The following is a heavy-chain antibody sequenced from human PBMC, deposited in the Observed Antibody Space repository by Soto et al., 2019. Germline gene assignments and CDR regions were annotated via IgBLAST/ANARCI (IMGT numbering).Heavy chain of an antibody. J-gene: IGHJ4*02. CDR3: ARKGKAPTAPWDY. Sequence: SVKVSCKASGFTFSHSAMQWVRQARGQSLEWIGWIVVGSGNTNYAQKFQERVTISWDMSTNTAYMELSSLRSEDTAVYYCARKGKAPTAPWDYWGQGILVTVSS. D-gene: IGHD1-1*01. CDR2: IVVGSGNT. V-gene: IGHV1-58*02. CDR1: GFTFSHSA.